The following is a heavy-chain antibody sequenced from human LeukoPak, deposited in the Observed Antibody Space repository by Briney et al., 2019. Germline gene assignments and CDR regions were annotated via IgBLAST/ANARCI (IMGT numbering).Heavy chain of an antibody. CDR3: ASLTTADAFDI. CDR2: IYYSGSA. J-gene: IGHJ3*02. CDR1: GGSISSYY. Sequence: SETLSLTCTVSGGSISSYYWSWIRQPPGKGLEWIGYIYYSGSANYHPSLKSRVTISVDTSKNQFSLKLSSVTAADTAVFYCASLTTADAFDIWGQGTMVTVSS. D-gene: IGHD3-22*01. V-gene: IGHV4-59*01.